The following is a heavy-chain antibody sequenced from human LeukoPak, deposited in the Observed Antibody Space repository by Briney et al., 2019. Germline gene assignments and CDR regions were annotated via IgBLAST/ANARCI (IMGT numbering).Heavy chain of an antibody. J-gene: IGHJ4*02. Sequence: SETLSLTCVVSGVSISSAGYSWSWIRQPPGQGLEWIGYIYHSGSTHYNPSLRRRVTMSVDRSKNQSSLRLTSVTGADTAVYYCARGATWVDYWGQGILVTVSS. V-gene: IGHV4-30-2*01. CDR1: GVSISSAGYS. CDR2: IYHSGST. CDR3: ARGATWVDY. D-gene: IGHD7-27*01.